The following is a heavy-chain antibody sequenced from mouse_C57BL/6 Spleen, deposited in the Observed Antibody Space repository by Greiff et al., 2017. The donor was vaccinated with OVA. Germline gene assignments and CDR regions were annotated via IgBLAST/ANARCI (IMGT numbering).Heavy chain of an antibody. CDR1: GFNIKNTY. V-gene: IGHV14-3*01. CDR2: IDPANGNT. Sequence: EVKLVESVAELVRPGASVKLSCTASGFNIKNTYMHWVKQRPEQGLEWIGRIDPANGNTKYAPKFQGKATITADTSSNTAYLQLSSLTSEDTAIYYCARSYGSSGGYYAMDYWGQGTSVTVSS. J-gene: IGHJ4*01. D-gene: IGHD1-1*01. CDR3: ARSYGSSGGYYAMDY.